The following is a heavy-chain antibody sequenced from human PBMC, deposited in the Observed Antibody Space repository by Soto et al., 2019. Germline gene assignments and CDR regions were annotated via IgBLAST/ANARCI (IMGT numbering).Heavy chain of an antibody. Sequence: SETLSLTCAVSGGSVSTYYWSWIRQPPGKGLEWIGKINYSGSTNYNPSLKSRVTISVDTSKNQFSLKLSSVTAADTAVYYCARGSTGSGSDYWGQGTLVTVSS. V-gene: IGHV4-34*01. CDR3: ARGSTGSGSDY. CDR1: GGSVSTYY. CDR2: INYSGST. J-gene: IGHJ4*02. D-gene: IGHD5-12*01.